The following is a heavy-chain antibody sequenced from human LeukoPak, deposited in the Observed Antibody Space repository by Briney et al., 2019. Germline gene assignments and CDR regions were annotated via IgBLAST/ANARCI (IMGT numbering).Heavy chain of an antibody. D-gene: IGHD6-13*01. J-gene: IGHJ4*02. Sequence: PGGSLRLSCAASGFTFSSYEMNWVRQAPGKGLEWVSYISSSGSTIYYADSVKGRFTISRDNAKNSLYLQMSSLRAEDTAVYYCAKDTSHSSWAIDYWGQGTLVTVSS. CDR2: ISSSGSTI. V-gene: IGHV3-48*03. CDR1: GFTFSSYE. CDR3: AKDTSHSSWAIDY.